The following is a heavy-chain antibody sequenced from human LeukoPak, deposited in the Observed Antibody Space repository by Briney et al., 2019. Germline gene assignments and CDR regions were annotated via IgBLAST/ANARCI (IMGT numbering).Heavy chain of an antibody. CDR3: ARVEYGYNYFDY. CDR1: GYSFTSYW. D-gene: IGHD5-24*01. CDR2: IDPSDSYI. Sequence: GESLKISCKGSGYSFTSYWITWVRQMPGKGLEWMGRIDPSDSYINYSPSFQGHVTISADKSISTAYLQWSSLKASDTAMYYCARVEYGYNYFDYWGQGTLVTVSS. V-gene: IGHV5-10-1*01. J-gene: IGHJ4*02.